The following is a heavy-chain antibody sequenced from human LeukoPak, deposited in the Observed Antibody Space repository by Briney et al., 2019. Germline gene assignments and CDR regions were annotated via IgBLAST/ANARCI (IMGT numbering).Heavy chain of an antibody. J-gene: IGHJ4*02. CDR2: ISGSGGST. CDR1: GFTFDDAW. Sequence: PGGSLRLSCAASGFTFDDAWMTWVRQAPGKGLEWVSTISGSGGSTYYADSVKGRFTISRDNSKNTLYLQMNTLRAEDTAVYYCATQQQLVLWGQGTLVTVSS. V-gene: IGHV3-23*01. CDR3: ATQQQLVL. D-gene: IGHD6-13*01.